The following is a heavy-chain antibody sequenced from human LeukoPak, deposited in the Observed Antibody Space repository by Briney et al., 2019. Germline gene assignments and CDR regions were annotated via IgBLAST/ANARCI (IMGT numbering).Heavy chain of an antibody. CDR2: IYSGGST. J-gene: IGHJ6*03. V-gene: IGHV3-53*05. CDR1: GFTVSSNY. CDR3: AKSGGYDSYYYYMDV. D-gene: IGHD5-12*01. Sequence: GGSLRLSCAASGFTVSSNYMSWVRQAPGKGLEWVSVIYSGGSTYYADSVKGRFTISRDNAKNSLYLQMNSLRAEDTALYYCAKSGGYDSYYYYMDVWGKGTTVTISS.